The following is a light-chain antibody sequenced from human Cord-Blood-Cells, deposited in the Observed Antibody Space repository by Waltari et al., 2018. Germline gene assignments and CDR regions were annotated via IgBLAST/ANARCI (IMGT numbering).Light chain of an antibody. V-gene: IGKV1-39*01. CDR2: AAS. Sequence: DIQMTQSPSSLSASVGDRVPITCRASQSICSYLNWYQQKPGKAPKLLIYAASSLQSGVPSRFSGSGSGTDFTLTISSLQPEDFATYYCQQSYSTPQTFGQGTKVEIK. CDR1: QSICSY. CDR3: QQSYSTPQT. J-gene: IGKJ1*01.